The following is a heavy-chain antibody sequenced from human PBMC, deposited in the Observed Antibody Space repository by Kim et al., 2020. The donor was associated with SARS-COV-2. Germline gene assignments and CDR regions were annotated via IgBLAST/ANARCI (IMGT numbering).Heavy chain of an antibody. CDR2: IFYRGST. CDR3: GRIEKDFWSNYYRGGYLNN. D-gene: IGHD3-3*01. CDR1: GGSISSSSYY. V-gene: IGHV4-39*07. Sequence: SETLSLTCTVSGGSISSSSYYWGWVRQPPGKGLEWIGSIFYRGSTYYNLSLKSRVTISVDTSENQFSLKLFSVTAADTAVYYCGRIEKDFWSNYYRGGYLNNGARGTVVTVSP. J-gene: IGHJ4*02.